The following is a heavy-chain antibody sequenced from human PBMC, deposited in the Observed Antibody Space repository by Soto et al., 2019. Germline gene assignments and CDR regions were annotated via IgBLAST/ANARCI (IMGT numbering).Heavy chain of an antibody. D-gene: IGHD3-9*01. V-gene: IGHV3-23*01. CDR1: GFTFSSYA. J-gene: IGHJ4*02. Sequence: PGGSLRLSCAASGFTFSSYAMSWVRQAPGKGLEWVSAISGSGGSTYYADSVKGRFTISRDNSKNTLYLQMNSLRAEDTAVYYCAKESTPPYYDILTGPSFDYWGQGTLVTVSS. CDR3: AKESTPPYYDILTGPSFDY. CDR2: ISGSGGST.